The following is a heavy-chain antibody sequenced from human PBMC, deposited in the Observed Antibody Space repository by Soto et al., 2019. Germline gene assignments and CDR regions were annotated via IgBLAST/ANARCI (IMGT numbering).Heavy chain of an antibody. CDR1: GFTFSSYA. D-gene: IGHD6-19*01. V-gene: IGHV3-23*01. CDR3: AKSQKQWLENDAFDL. J-gene: IGHJ3*01. CDR2: ISGSGGST. Sequence: PGGSLRLSCAASGFTFSSYAMSWVRQAPGKGLEWVSAISGSGGSTYYADSVKGRFTISRDNSKNTLYLQMNSLRAEDTAVYYCAKSQKQWLENDAFDLWGQGTMVTVSS.